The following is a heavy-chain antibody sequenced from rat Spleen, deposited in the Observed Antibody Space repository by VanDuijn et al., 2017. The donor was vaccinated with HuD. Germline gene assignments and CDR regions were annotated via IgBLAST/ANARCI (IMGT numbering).Heavy chain of an antibody. CDR1: GLIFNKSW. CDR2: ISPTGGRS. V-gene: IGHV5-31*01. D-gene: IGHD4-4*01. CDR3: ARLGNSGFGNWFAY. J-gene: IGHJ3*01. Sequence: EVQVVESGGGLVQPGRSLKLSCEASGLIFNKSWMTWIRQAPTKGLEWVASISPTGGRSNYRDSVKGRFTISRDNAESTLSLQMDSLRSEDSATYYCARLGNSGFGNWFAYWGQGTLVTVSS.